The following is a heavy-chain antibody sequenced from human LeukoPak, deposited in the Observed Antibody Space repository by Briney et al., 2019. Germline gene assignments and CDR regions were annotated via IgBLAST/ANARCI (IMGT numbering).Heavy chain of an antibody. CDR1: GGSFSGYY. CDR3: ARGLRYFDWLSKPSYYFDY. CDR2: INHSGST. D-gene: IGHD3-9*01. J-gene: IGHJ4*02. Sequence: PSETLSLTCAVYGGSFSGYYWSWIRQPPGKGLDWIGEINHSGSTNYNPSLKSRVTISVDTSKNQFSLKLSSVTAADTAVYYCARGLRYFDWLSKPSYYFDYWGQGTLVTVSS. V-gene: IGHV4-34*01.